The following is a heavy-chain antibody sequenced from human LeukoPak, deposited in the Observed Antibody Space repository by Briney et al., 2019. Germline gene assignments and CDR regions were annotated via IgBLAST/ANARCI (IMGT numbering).Heavy chain of an antibody. D-gene: IGHD1-26*01. CDR2: ISTSSSYI. V-gene: IGHV3-21*01. CDR3: ARGLGEYSGSSQTRDAFDI. CDR1: GFTFSTYT. Sequence: GGSLRLSCAASGFTFSTYTMNWVRQAPGKGLEWVSSISTSSSYIYYADSVKGRFTISRDNAKISLYLQMNSLRAEDTAVYYSARGLGEYSGSSQTRDAFDIWGQGTVVTVSS. J-gene: IGHJ3*02.